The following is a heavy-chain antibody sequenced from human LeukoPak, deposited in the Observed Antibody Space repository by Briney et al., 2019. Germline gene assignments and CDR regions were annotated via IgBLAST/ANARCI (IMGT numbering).Heavy chain of an antibody. CDR2: IRYDGSNK. CDR3: ARGGPFWIAAGTCGSCGYWFDP. Sequence: GGSLRLSCAASGFTFSSYGMHWVRQAPGKGLEWVAFIRYDGSNKYYADSVKGRFTISRDNAKNSLYLQMNSLRAEDTAVYYCARGGPFWIAAGTCGSCGYWFDPWGQGTLVTVSS. CDR1: GFTFSSYG. D-gene: IGHD6-13*01. V-gene: IGHV3-30*02. J-gene: IGHJ5*02.